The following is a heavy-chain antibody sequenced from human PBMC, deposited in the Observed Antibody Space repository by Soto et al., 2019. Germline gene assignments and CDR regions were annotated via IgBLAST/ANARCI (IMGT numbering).Heavy chain of an antibody. CDR2: INYSGHT. Sequence: QLQESGPGLVKPSETMSLTCTVSGDSSSGGIFYWGWMRQLAGKGLEWIGSINYSGHTYHNPSLKSRVTISVDPSRHQFSLDLTSMTAADTAVYYCARQLAWYGEWAYDIWGQGTMVTVSS. CDR3: ARQLAWYGEWAYDI. CDR1: GDSSSGGIFY. J-gene: IGHJ3*02. V-gene: IGHV4-39*01. D-gene: IGHD3-10*01.